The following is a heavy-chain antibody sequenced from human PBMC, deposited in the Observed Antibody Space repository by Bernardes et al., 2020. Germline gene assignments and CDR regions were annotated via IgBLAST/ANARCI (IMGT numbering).Heavy chain of an antibody. Sequence: SETLSLTCSVSGGSINSGGYYWNWIRQFPGRGLEWIGYIYYSGTTDYNPSLKSRVTISVDTSKNQFSLKMSSVTAADTAVYYCARLLDTIEGLDYWGQGTPVIVSS. D-gene: IGHD5-12*01. CDR3: ARLLDTIEGLDY. V-gene: IGHV4-31*03. CDR1: GGSINSGGYY. J-gene: IGHJ4*02. CDR2: IYYSGTT.